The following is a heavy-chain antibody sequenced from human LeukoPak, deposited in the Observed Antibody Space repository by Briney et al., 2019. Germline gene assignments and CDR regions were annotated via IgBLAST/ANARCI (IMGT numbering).Heavy chain of an antibody. CDR3: ARPYYYDSRIDP. CDR1: GGSISSGDYY. V-gene: IGHV4-30-4*01. D-gene: IGHD3-22*01. J-gene: IGHJ5*02. Sequence: SETLSLTCTVSGGSISSGDYYWGWNRQPPGKGLEWIAYMYYSGSTYYNPSLKSRVTMSADTSKNQLSLKLSSVTAADTAVYYCARPYYYDSRIDPWGQGILVTVSS. CDR2: MYYSGST.